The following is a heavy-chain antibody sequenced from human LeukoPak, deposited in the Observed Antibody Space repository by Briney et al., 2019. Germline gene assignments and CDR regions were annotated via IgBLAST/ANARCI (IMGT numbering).Heavy chain of an antibody. V-gene: IGHV4-34*01. Sequence: SETLSLTCAVYGGSFSGYYWSWIRQPPGKGLEWIGEINHSGSTNYNPSLKSRVTISVDTSKNQFALKLSSVTATDTAVYYCARERSLITMVRGVKTFHPWGQGTLVTVSS. D-gene: IGHD3-10*01. CDR3: ARERSLITMVRGVKTFHP. CDR2: INHSGST. J-gene: IGHJ5*02. CDR1: GGSFSGYY.